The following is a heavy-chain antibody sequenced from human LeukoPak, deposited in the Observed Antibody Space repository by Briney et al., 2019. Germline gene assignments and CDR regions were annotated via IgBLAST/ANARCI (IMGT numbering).Heavy chain of an antibody. J-gene: IGHJ4*02. CDR3: ASAAPHAGELPWRYRPNKINDY. Sequence: PGGSLRLSCAASGFTFSSYWMTWVRQAPGKGLEWVSYISSSSSTIYYADSVKGRFTISRDNAKNSLYLQMNSLRDEDTAVYYCASAAPHAGELPWRYRPNKINDYWGQGTLVTVSS. D-gene: IGHD1-26*01. V-gene: IGHV3-48*02. CDR2: ISSSSSTI. CDR1: GFTFSSYW.